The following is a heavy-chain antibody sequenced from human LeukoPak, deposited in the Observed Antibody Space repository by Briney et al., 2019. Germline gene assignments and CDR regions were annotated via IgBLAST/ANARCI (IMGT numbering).Heavy chain of an antibody. Sequence: PSETLSLTCTVSGGSISSYYWSWIRQPPGKGLEWIGYIYYSVSTNYNPSLKSRVTISVDTSKNQFSLKLTSVTAADTAVYYCARTTEGGYTYGYFYYYYMDVWGKGTTVTISS. CDR3: ARTTEGGYTYGYFYYYYMDV. V-gene: IGHV4-59*01. CDR1: GGSISSYY. D-gene: IGHD5-18*01. J-gene: IGHJ6*03. CDR2: IYYSVST.